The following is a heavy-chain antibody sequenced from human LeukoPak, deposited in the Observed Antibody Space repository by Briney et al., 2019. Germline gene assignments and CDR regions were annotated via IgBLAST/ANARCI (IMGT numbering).Heavy chain of an antibody. CDR2: ISWNSGSI. J-gene: IGHJ4*02. V-gene: IGHV3-9*01. Sequence: GRSLRLSFAAPGFTFDDYAMHWVRQAPGKGLEWVSGISWNSGSIGYADSVKGRFTISRDNAKNSLYLQMNSLRAEDTALYYCAKDRGSSGWYGFDYWGQGTLVTVSS. CDR3: AKDRGSSGWYGFDY. CDR1: GFTFDDYA. D-gene: IGHD6-19*01.